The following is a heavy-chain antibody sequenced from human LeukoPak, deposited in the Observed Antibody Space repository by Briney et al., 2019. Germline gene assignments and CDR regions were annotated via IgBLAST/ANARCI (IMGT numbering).Heavy chain of an antibody. Sequence: GASVKVSCKASGGTFSSYAISWVRQAPGQGLEWMGRIIPILGIANYAQKFQGRVTITADKSTSTAYMELGSLRSEDTAVYYCARGRHDSSGSFDYWGQGTLVTVSS. CDR2: IIPILGIA. D-gene: IGHD3-22*01. V-gene: IGHV1-69*04. CDR1: GGTFSSYA. CDR3: ARGRHDSSGSFDY. J-gene: IGHJ4*02.